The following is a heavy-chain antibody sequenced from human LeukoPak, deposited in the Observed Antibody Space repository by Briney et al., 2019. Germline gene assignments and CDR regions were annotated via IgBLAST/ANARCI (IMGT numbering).Heavy chain of an antibody. CDR2: IQSSGST. Sequence: SETLSLTCTVSGGSIGSDYWNWIRQPAGKGLEWIGRIQSSGSTNYNPSLKSRLTMSVDTSKNQFSLKLSSVTTADTAVYYCARDRGSGWYDYWGQGTLVTVSS. CDR1: GGSIGSDY. D-gene: IGHD6-19*01. V-gene: IGHV4-4*07. CDR3: ARDRGSGWYDY. J-gene: IGHJ4*02.